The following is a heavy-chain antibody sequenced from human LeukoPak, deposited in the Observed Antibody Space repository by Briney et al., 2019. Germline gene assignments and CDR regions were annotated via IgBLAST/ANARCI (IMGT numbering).Heavy chain of an antibody. CDR3: ARDKVGTSYFDF. V-gene: IGHV4-4*07. Sequence: SETLSLTCTVSGGSISGYYWSWIRQPAGKGLEWIGRVYGSGSTNYNPSLKGRLTVSLDTSKNQFSLRLSSVTAADTAIYYCARDKVGTSYFDFWGQGALVTVSS. J-gene: IGHJ4*02. CDR2: VYGSGST. CDR1: GGSISGYY. D-gene: IGHD1-26*01.